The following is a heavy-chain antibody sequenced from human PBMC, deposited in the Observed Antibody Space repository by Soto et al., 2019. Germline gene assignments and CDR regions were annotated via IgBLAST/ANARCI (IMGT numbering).Heavy chain of an antibody. CDR2: IVVGSGNT. CDR1: GFTFTSSA. Sequence: SVKVSCKASGFTFTSSAMQWVRRARGQRLEWIGWIVVGSGNTNYAQKFQERVTITRDMSTSTAYMELSSLRSEDTAVYYCAAATIWGSYRETMDVWGKGTTVTVSS. CDR3: AAATIWGSYRETMDV. J-gene: IGHJ6*03. V-gene: IGHV1-58*02. D-gene: IGHD3-16*02.